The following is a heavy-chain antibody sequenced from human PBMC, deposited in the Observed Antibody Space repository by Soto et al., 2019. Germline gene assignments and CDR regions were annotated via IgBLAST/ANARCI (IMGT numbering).Heavy chain of an antibody. CDR2: IYYSGST. J-gene: IGHJ2*01. V-gene: IGHV4-30-4*01. CDR1: GGSISSGDYY. Sequence: PSETLSLTCTVSGGSISSGDYYWSWIRQPPGKGLEWIGYIYYSGSTYYNPSLKSRVTISVDTSKNQFSLKLSSVTAADTAVYYCARDSRLYSSSSGSWYLDLWGRGTLVTVSS. D-gene: IGHD6-6*01. CDR3: ARDSRLYSSSSGSWYLDL.